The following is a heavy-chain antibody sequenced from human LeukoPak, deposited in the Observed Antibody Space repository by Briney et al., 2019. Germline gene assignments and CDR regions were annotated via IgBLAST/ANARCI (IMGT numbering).Heavy chain of an antibody. J-gene: IGHJ4*02. V-gene: IGHV3-9*01. D-gene: IGHD3-22*01. CDR1: GFTFDDYA. CDR2: ISWNGGSI. Sequence: GRSLRLSCAASGFTFDDYAMHWVRQAPGKGLEWVSGISWNGGSIGYADSVKGRFTISRDNAKNSLYLQMNSLRAEDTALYYCAKDYFRHSSGYYSDYWGQGTLVTVSS. CDR3: AKDYFRHSSGYYSDY.